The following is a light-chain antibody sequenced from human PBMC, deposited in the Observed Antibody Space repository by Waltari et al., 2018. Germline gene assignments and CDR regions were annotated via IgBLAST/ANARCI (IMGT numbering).Light chain of an antibody. CDR1: SSNIGGYD. CDR2: ENN. Sequence: QSVLTQPPSVSGYPGQRVTISCTGSSSNIGGYDVHWYQQLPGTAPKLLIFENNKRPSGVSDRFSVYNSATSASLTITEFQSEDEAEYYCEAWDNSLNGILFGGRTRLTVL. CDR3: EAWDNSLNGIL. J-gene: IGLJ2*01. V-gene: IGLV1-44*01.